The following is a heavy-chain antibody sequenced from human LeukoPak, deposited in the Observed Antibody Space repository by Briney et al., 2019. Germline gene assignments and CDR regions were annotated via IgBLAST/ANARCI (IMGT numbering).Heavy chain of an antibody. J-gene: IGHJ4*02. Sequence: GGSLRLSCAASGFTFSSYGMHWVRQAPGKGLEWVAVIWYDGSNKYYADSVKGRFTISRDICKKTLYLQMNSLRAEDTAVYDCSSGTPGWWELQRWGQGTLVTVSS. CDR2: IWYDGSNK. D-gene: IGHD1-26*01. V-gene: IGHV3-33*01. CDR1: GFTFSSYG. CDR3: SSGTPGWWELQR.